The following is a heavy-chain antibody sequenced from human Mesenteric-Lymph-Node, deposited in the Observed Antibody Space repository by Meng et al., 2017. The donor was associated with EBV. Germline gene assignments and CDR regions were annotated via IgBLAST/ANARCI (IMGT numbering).Heavy chain of an antibody. CDR2: ISYSGST. V-gene: IGHV4-61*01. Sequence: HVPVQGSGPGRVKPLDTLCLTCSVSGGFVSSGSYYWNWIRQPPGKGLEWIGYISYSGSTKYNPSLKSRVTISVDTSKTQFSLKLSSVTAADTAVYYCARDNGDYVSDPWGQGTLVTVSS. CDR3: ARDNGDYVSDP. CDR1: GGFVSSGSYY. D-gene: IGHD4-17*01. J-gene: IGHJ5*02.